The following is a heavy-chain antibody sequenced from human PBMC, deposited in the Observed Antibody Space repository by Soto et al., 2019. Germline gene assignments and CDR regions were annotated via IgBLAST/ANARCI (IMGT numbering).Heavy chain of an antibody. CDR3: ARHFAGRDFDH. J-gene: IGHJ2*01. Sequence: SETLSLTCAVSGGTMSSGDYSWSWIRQPPGKGLEWIAYIYHSGSTYYNPSLKSRVTISVDRSENQVSLKLSSVTAADTAMYYCARHFAGRDFDHWGRGTLVTVSS. CDR2: IYHSGST. D-gene: IGHD2-21*01. V-gene: IGHV4-30-2*01. CDR1: GGTMSSGDYS.